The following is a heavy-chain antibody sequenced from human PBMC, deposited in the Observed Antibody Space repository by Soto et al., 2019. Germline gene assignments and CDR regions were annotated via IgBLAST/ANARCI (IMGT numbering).Heavy chain of an antibody. D-gene: IGHD6-6*01. V-gene: IGHV3-33*01. CDR1: GFTFSSYG. CDR3: ARDSYLNSGVAARPGAFDI. J-gene: IGHJ3*02. CDR2: IWYDGSNK. Sequence: GGSLRLSCAASGFTFSSYGMHWVRQAPGKGLEWVAVIWYDGSNKYYADSVKGRFTISRDNSKNTLYLQMNSLRAEDTAVYYCARDSYLNSGVAARPGAFDIWGQGTMVTVSS.